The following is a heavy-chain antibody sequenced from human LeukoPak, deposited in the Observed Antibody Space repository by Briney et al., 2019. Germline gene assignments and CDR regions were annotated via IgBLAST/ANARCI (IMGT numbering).Heavy chain of an antibody. J-gene: IGHJ4*02. CDR1: GFSFSSYG. D-gene: IGHD6-13*01. CDR3: AKDLAATIPVGFDY. V-gene: IGHV3-21*04. CDR2: ISNSGNSI. Sequence: GGSLRLSCAASGFSFSSYGMNWVRQAPGKGLEWVSSISNSGNSIDYADSVKGRFTISRDNAKNSLYLQMNSLRAEDTALYYCAKDLAATIPVGFDYWGQGTLVTVSS.